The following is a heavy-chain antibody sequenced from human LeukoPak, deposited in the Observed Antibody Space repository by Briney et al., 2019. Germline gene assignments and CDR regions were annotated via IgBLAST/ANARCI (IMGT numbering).Heavy chain of an antibody. CDR2: ISHDGSNE. CDR1: GFAFSSYV. J-gene: IGHJ4*02. D-gene: IGHD3-10*01. Sequence: GRSLRLSCAASGFAFSSYVMHWVRQAPGKGPEWAAVISHDGSNEYYADSVKGRFTISRDNSKNTLYLQMNSLRAEDTAVYYCVRDISGEKSFDYWGQGSPVTVSS. CDR3: VRDISGEKSFDY. V-gene: IGHV3-30*04.